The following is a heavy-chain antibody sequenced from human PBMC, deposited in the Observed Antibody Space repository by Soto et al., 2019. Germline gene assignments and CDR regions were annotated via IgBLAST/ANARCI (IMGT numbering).Heavy chain of an antibody. D-gene: IGHD3-22*01. CDR2: INAGNGNT. CDR3: ARDYYDSSGYGRYFQH. Sequence: GASVKVSCKASGYTFTSYAMHWVRQAPGQRLEWMGWINAGNGNTKYAQKLQGRVTMTTDTSTSTAYMELRSLRSDDTAVYYCARDYYDSSGYGRYFQHWGQGTLVTVSS. V-gene: IGHV1-3*01. CDR1: GYTFTSYA. J-gene: IGHJ1*01.